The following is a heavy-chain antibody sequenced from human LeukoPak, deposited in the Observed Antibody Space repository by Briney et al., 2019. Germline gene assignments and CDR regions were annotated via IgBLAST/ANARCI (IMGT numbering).Heavy chain of an antibody. CDR2: MSNSGNT. J-gene: IGHJ4*02. Sequence: SETLSLPCTVSGGSISNDYWSWIRPPPGKGLEWIGYMSNSGNTNYSPSLEGRVTMSLDTSKNQFSLKLSSVTAADAAVYYCARVGGYDIDYWGQGTLVTVSS. CDR3: ARVGGYDIDY. CDR1: GGSISNDY. V-gene: IGHV4-59*01. D-gene: IGHD3-9*01.